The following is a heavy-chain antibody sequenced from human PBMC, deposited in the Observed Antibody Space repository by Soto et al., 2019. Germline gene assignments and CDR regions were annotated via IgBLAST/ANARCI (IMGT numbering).Heavy chain of an antibody. CDR2: INHSGST. CDR3: ARDLYIWGSYRFFDY. D-gene: IGHD3-16*02. CDR1: GGSFSGYY. V-gene: IGHV4-34*01. Sequence: QVPLQQWGAGLLKPSETLSLTCAVYGGSFSGYYWSWIRQPPGKGLEWIGEINHSGSTNYNPSLKSRVTISVDTSKNQFSLKLSSVTAADTAVYYCARDLYIWGSYRFFDYWGQGTLVTVSS. J-gene: IGHJ4*02.